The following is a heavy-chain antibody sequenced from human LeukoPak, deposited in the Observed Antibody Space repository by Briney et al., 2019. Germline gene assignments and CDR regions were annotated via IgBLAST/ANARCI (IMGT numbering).Heavy chain of an antibody. CDR3: ARFYYYYYYMDV. J-gene: IGHJ6*03. V-gene: IGHV4-39*01. CDR1: GGSISSSSYY. CDR2: IYYRGST. Sequence: SETLSLTCIASGGSISSSSYYWGWIRQPPGKGLEWIGSIYYRGSTYYNPSLKSRVTISVDTSKDQFSLKLSSVTAADTAVYYCARFYYYYYYMDVWGKGTTVTVSS.